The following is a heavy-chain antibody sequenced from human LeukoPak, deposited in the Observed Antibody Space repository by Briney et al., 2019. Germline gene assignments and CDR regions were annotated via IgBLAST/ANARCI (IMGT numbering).Heavy chain of an antibody. Sequence: PGGSLRLSCAASGLTFSSYAMSWVRQAPGKGLEWVSSISGSADSTYYADSVKGRFTFSRDNSKNTLYLQMNSLRVDDTALYYCARSPGGGTGWFDPWGQGTLVTVSS. V-gene: IGHV3-23*01. J-gene: IGHJ5*02. CDR1: GLTFSSYA. D-gene: IGHD6-13*01. CDR3: ARSPGGGTGWFDP. CDR2: ISGSADST.